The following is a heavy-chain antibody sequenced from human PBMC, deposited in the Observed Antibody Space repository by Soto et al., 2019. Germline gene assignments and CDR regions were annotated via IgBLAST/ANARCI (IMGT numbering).Heavy chain of an antibody. V-gene: IGHV4-39*01. J-gene: IGHJ5*02. CDR1: GGSINSSSYF. Sequence: SETLSLTCSVSGGSINSSSYFWGWVRQPPGKGLEWIGSIYYSGSTYYNPSLRSRVTISVDTSKNQFSLELSSVTAADTAVFYCARHYPSGSRNCFSPRGQVNMVTVSS. D-gene: IGHD6-19*01. CDR2: IYYSGST. CDR3: ARHYPSGSRNCFSP.